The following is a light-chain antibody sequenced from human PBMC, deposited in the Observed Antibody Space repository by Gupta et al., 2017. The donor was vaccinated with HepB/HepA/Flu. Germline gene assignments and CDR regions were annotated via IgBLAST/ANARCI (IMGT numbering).Light chain of an antibody. CDR2: PGT. CDR1: TSNVGNF. Sequence: QSALTQPASASGSPGQSTTISCSSETTSNVGNFVSWFRQEPGKVPQVIMFPGTQRPSGVSYRFSGSTSDYSASLMISGLQADDEADYYCSAFGGRVFGGGTKVTVI. CDR3: SAFGGRV. V-gene: IGLV2-23*01. J-gene: IGLJ3*02.